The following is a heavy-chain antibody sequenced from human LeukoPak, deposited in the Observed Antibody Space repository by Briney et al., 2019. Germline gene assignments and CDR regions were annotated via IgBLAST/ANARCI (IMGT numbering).Heavy chain of an antibody. V-gene: IGHV4-59*08. CDR2: IYSSGST. CDR3: ARHVGIHLWSLYFDY. Sequence: PSETLSLTCIVSGGSISSYYWSWIRQPPGKGLEWIGYIYSSGSTDYNPSLKSRATASLDTSNHQFSLKLTSVTAADTAVYYCARHVGIHLWSLYFDYWGKGSLVTVSS. CDR1: GGSISSYY. D-gene: IGHD5-18*01. J-gene: IGHJ4*02.